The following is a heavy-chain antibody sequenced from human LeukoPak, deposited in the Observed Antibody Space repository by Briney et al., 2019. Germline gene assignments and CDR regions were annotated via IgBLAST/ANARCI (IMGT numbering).Heavy chain of an antibody. D-gene: IGHD1-26*01. V-gene: IGHV3-30*18. Sequence: QPGRSLRLSCAASGSTFSSYGMHWVRQAPGKGLEWVAVISYDGSNKYYADSVKGRFTISRDNSNNTLYLQMNSLRAEDTAVYYCAKDRWGGQRQTYFDYWGQGTLVTVSS. CDR3: AKDRWGGQRQTYFDY. CDR1: GSTFSSYG. CDR2: ISYDGSNK. J-gene: IGHJ4*02.